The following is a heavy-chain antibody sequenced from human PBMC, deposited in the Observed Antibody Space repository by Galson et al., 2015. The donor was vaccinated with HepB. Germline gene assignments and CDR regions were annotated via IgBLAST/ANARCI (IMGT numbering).Heavy chain of an antibody. V-gene: IGHV3-30-3*01. J-gene: IGHJ5*02. Sequence: SLRLSCAASGFTFSSYAMHWVRQAPGKGLEWVAVISYDGGNKYYADSVKGRFTISRDNSKNTLYLQMNSLRAEDTAVYYCARGVCGGDCYSGWFDPWGQGTLVTVSS. CDR1: GFTFSSYA. D-gene: IGHD2-21*02. CDR2: ISYDGGNK. CDR3: ARGVCGGDCYSGWFDP.